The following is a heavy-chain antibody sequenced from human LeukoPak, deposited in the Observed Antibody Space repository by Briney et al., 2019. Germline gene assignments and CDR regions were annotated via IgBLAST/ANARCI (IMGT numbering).Heavy chain of an antibody. CDR1: GGSISSSNW. CDR2: IYHSGST. Sequence: SETLSLTCAVSGGSISSSNWWSWVRQPPGKGLEWIGEIYHSGSTNYNPSLKSRVTISVDKSKNQFSLKLSSVTAADTAVYYCARKYYDFWSGYYTDAFDIWGQGTMVTVSS. V-gene: IGHV4-4*02. J-gene: IGHJ3*02. CDR3: ARKYYDFWSGYYTDAFDI. D-gene: IGHD3-3*01.